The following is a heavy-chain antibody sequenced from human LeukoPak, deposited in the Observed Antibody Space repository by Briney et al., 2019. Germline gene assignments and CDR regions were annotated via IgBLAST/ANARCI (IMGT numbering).Heavy chain of an antibody. CDR3: ARSYASGSYPY. CDR2: IYSSGST. CDR1: GGSVSSGSYY. D-gene: IGHD3-10*01. V-gene: IGHV4-61*01. Sequence: SETLSLTCTVPGGSVSSGSYYWSWIRQPPGKGLEWIGYIYSSGSTNYNPSLKSRVTISVDASKTQFSLKLSSVTAADTAVYYCARSYASGSYPYWGQGTLVTVSS. J-gene: IGHJ4*02.